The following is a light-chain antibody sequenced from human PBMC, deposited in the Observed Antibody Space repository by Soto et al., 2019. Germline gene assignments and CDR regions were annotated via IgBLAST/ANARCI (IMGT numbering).Light chain of an antibody. CDR2: ANN. CDR1: SSNIGSNT. J-gene: IGLJ1*01. CDR3: AAWDDSLNGYV. V-gene: IGLV1-44*01. Sequence: QAVVTQSPSASGTPGQRVTISCSGSSSNIGSNTVNWYQQLPGTAPKLLIHANNQRPSGVPDRFSGSKSGTSASLAISWLQSEEADYYCAAWDDSLNGYVFGTGTKVTVL.